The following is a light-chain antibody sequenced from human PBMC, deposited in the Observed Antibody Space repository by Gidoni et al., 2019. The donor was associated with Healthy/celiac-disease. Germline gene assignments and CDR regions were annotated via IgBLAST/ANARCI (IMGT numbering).Light chain of an antibody. CDR1: QSVLYSSNNKNY. CDR3: QQYYSTPCS. J-gene: IGKJ2*04. CDR2: WAS. V-gene: IGKV4-1*01. Sequence: DIVMTQSPDSLAVSLGERATINCKSRQSVLYSSNNKNYLAWYQQKPGQPPKLLIYWASTREAGVPDRFSGSGSVTDFTLTISSLQAEDVAVYYCQQYYSTPCSFGQGTKLEIK.